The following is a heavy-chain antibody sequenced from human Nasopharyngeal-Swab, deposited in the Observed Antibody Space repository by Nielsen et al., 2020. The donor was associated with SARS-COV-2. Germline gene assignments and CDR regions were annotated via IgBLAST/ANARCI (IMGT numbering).Heavy chain of an antibody. V-gene: IGHV3-9*01. D-gene: IGHD3-22*01. CDR3: ARKGLYDSSGYPFDP. Sequence: LKISCAASGFTFDDYAMHWVRQAPGKGLEWVSGISWNSGSIGYADSVKGRFTISRDNAKNSLYLQMNSLRAEDTAVYYCARKGLYDSSGYPFDPWGQGTLVTVSS. CDR2: ISWNSGSI. J-gene: IGHJ5*02. CDR1: GFTFDDYA.